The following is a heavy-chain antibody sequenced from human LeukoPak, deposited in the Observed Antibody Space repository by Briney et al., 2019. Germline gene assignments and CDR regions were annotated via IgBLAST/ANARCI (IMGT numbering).Heavy chain of an antibody. CDR2: IYYSGST. CDR1: GGSISSYY. J-gene: IGHJ3*02. Sequence: SETLSLTCTVSGGSISSYYWSWIRQPPGKGLEWIGYIYYSGSTNYNPSLKSRVTISVDTSKNQFSLKLSSVTAADTAVYYCARHLKYSSGWYSAFDIWAKGQWSPSLQ. CDR3: ARHLKYSSGWYSAFDI. V-gene: IGHV4-59*08. D-gene: IGHD6-19*01.